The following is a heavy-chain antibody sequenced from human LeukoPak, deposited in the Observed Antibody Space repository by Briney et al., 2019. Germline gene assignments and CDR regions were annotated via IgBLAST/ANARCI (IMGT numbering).Heavy chain of an antibody. J-gene: IGHJ4*02. CDR1: GGSISSYY. D-gene: IGHD5-24*01. CDR2: IYYSGST. Sequence: SETLSLTCTVSGGSISSYYWSWIRQPPGKGLEWIGYIYYSGSTNYNPSLKSRVTISVDTYKNQFSLKLSSVTAADTAVYYCARVGEDGYNTFDYWGRGTLVTVSS. CDR3: ARVGEDGYNTFDY. V-gene: IGHV4-59*01.